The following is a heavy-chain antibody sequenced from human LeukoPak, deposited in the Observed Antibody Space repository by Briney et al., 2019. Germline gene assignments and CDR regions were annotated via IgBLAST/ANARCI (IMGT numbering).Heavy chain of an antibody. CDR2: MSYDGSNK. CDR3: AKDPDSSGYNYYFDY. D-gene: IGHD3-22*01. J-gene: IGHJ4*02. CDR1: GFTFSSYG. V-gene: IGHV3-30*18. Sequence: GGSLRLSCAASGFTFSSYGMHWVRQAPGKGLEWVAVMSYDGSNKYYADSVKGRFTISRDNSKNTLYLQMDSLRAEDTAVYYCAKDPDSSGYNYYFDYWGQGTLVTVSS.